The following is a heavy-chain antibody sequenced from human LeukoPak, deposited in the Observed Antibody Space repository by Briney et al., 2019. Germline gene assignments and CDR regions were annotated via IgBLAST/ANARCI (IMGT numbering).Heavy chain of an antibody. V-gene: IGHV4-59*01. CDR2: IYYSGST. Sequence: SETLSLTCTVSGGSISSYYWSWIRQPPGKGLEWIGYIYYSGSTNYNPSLKSRVTISVDTSKNQFSLRLNSVTAADTAVYYCARSSYYYAADAFDIWGQGTMVTVSS. D-gene: IGHD3-10*01. J-gene: IGHJ3*02. CDR1: GGSISSYY. CDR3: ARSSYYYAADAFDI.